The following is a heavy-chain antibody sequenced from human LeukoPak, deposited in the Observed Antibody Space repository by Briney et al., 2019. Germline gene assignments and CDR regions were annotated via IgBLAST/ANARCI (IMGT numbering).Heavy chain of an antibody. D-gene: IGHD3-10*01. Sequence: SGGSLRLSCVASGLTFSTYAMHWVRQAPGKGLEWVSTISYDGSNKYYVDSVKGRFTISRDNSKNTLYLRMNSLRLEDTAVYYCARDPSRFGEFGFNDYRGQGTLITVSS. CDR1: GLTFSTYA. V-gene: IGHV3-30-3*01. J-gene: IGHJ4*02. CDR2: ISYDGSNK. CDR3: ARDPSRFGEFGFNDY.